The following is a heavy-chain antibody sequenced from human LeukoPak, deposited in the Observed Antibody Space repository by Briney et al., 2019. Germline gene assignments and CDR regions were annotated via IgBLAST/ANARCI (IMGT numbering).Heavy chain of an antibody. Sequence: GGSLRLSCAASGLTVSSNCMSWVRQAPGKGLEWVSFIYSGGNTYYADSVKGRFTISRDNAKNSLYLQMNSLRAEDTAVYYCARGPFSYYYDSSGMGRYWGQGTLVTVSS. CDR2: IYSGGNT. D-gene: IGHD3-22*01. J-gene: IGHJ4*02. CDR3: ARGPFSYYYDSSGMGRY. V-gene: IGHV3-53*01. CDR1: GLTVSSNC.